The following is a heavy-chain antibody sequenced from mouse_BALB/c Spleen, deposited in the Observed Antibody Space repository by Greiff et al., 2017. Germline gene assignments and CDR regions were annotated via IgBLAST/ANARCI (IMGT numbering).Heavy chain of an antibody. D-gene: IGHD2-2*01. CDR3: ASNGYDDGTWFAY. Sequence: QVQLKESGPGLVAPSQSLSITCTVSGFSLTSYGVHWVRPPPGKGLEWLGVIWAGGSTNYNSALMSRLSISKDNSKSQVFLKMNSLQTDDTAMYYCASNGYDDGTWFAYWGQGTLVTVSA. CDR1: GFSLTSYG. J-gene: IGHJ3*01. V-gene: IGHV2-9*02. CDR2: IWAGGST.